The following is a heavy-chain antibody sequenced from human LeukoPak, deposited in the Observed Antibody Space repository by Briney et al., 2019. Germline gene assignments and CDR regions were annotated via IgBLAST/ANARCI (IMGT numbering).Heavy chain of an antibody. J-gene: IGHJ5*02. CDR1: GGSFSGYY. V-gene: IGHV4-34*01. Sequence: PSETLSLTCAVYGGSFSGYYWSWIRQPPGKGLEWIGEINHSGSTNYNPSLKSRVTISVDTSKNQFSLKLSSVTAADTAVYYCAGAEDYGGPPFDPWGQGTLVTVSS. CDR2: INHSGST. CDR3: AGAEDYGGPPFDP. D-gene: IGHD4-23*01.